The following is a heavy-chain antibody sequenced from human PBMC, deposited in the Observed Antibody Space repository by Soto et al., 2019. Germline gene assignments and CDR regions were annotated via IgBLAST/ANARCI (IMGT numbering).Heavy chain of an antibody. V-gene: IGHV3-73*01. J-gene: IGHJ4*02. D-gene: IGHD5-18*01. CDR1: GFTFSGSA. CDR2: IRSKANSYAT. CDR3: TSGRLSGYSSEIDC. Sequence: PGGSLRLSCAASGFTFSGSAMHWVLQASWKGLEWVGRIRSKANSYATAYAASVKGRFTISRDDSKNTAYLQMNSLKTEDTAVYYCTSGRLSGYSSEIDCWGQGTLVTVSS.